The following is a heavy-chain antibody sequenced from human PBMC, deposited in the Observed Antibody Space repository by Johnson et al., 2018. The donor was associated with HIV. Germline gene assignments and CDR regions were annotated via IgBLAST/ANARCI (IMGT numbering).Heavy chain of an antibody. CDR3: ARGAYSSSWHASDASDI. D-gene: IGHD6-13*01. CDR1: GFTFDDYG. J-gene: IGHJ3*02. V-gene: IGHV3-20*04. CDR2: INWNGGSS. Sequence: EVQLVESGGGVVRPGGSLRLSCAASGFTFDDYGMSWVRQAPGKGLEWVAGINWNGGSSGYADCVKGRFSISRDNGKNSLYLQMNSLRAEDTALYYCARGAYSSSWHASDASDIWGQGTMVTVSS.